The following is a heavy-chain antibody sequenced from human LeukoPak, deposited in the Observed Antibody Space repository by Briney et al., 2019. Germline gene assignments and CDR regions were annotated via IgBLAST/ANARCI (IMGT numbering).Heavy chain of an antibody. CDR1: GFTFSSYA. CDR3: ATSRYDEYYFDY. Sequence: GGSLRLSCAASGFTFSSYAMSWVRQAPGKGLEWVSAISGCGGSTYYADSVKGRFTISRDNSKNTLYLQMNSLRAEDTAVYYCATSRYDEYYFDYWGQGTLVTVSS. D-gene: IGHD5-12*01. CDR2: ISGCGGST. V-gene: IGHV3-23*01. J-gene: IGHJ4*02.